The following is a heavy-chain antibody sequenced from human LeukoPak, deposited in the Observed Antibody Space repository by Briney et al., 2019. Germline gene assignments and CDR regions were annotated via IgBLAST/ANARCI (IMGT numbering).Heavy chain of an antibody. CDR1: GYTFTSYC. J-gene: IGHJ5*02. CDR2: ISAYNGNK. CDR3: ALNYYDFWSGYYYWFDP. Sequence: ASVKVSCKASGYTFTSYCISWVRQAPGQGLEWMGWISAYNGNKNYAQKLQGRVTMTTDTSTSTAYMELRSLRSDDTAVYYCALNYYDFWSGYYYWFDPWGQGTLVTVSS. D-gene: IGHD3-3*01. V-gene: IGHV1-18*01.